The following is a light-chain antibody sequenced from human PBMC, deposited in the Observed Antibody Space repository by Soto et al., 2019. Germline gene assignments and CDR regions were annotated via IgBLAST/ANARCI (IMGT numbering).Light chain of an antibody. CDR1: QSVSNSY. V-gene: IGKV3-20*01. CDR2: GAS. CDR3: QQYGTSPWT. Sequence: EIVLTQSPGTLSLSPGERATLSCWASQSVSNSYLAWYQQKPGQAPSLLIFGASSRATGIPARFSGSESGTDFTLTISSLQPEDSAVYYCQQYGTSPWTFGQGTKVEIE. J-gene: IGKJ1*01.